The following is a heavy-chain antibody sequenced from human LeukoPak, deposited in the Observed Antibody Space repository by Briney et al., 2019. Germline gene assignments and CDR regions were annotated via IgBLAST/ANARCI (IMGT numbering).Heavy chain of an antibody. V-gene: IGHV1-2*02. CDR2: INPNSGGT. Sequence: ASVKVSCKASGYTFTGYYMHWVRQAPGQGLEWMGWINPNSGGTNYAQKFQGRVTMTRDTSISTAYMELSSLRSEDTAVYYCARNSVLSIAAAVKWYYYMDVWGKGTTVTISS. CDR3: ARNSVLSIAAAVKWYYYMDV. J-gene: IGHJ6*03. CDR1: GYTFTGYY. D-gene: IGHD6-13*01.